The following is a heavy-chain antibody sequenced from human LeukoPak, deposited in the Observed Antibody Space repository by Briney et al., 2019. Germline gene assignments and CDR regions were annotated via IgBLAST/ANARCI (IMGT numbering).Heavy chain of an antibody. J-gene: IGHJ4*02. D-gene: IGHD6-19*01. V-gene: IGHV3-64D*09. CDR3: VKATSGWGFFDY. CDR2: ISSSGGST. CDR1: GFTFSHAW. Sequence: GGSLRLSCAASGFTFSHAWMTWVRQAPGKGLEYVSAISSSGGSTYYADSVKGRFTISRDNSKNMLYLQMSSLRAEDTAVYYCVKATSGWGFFDYWGQGTLVTVSS.